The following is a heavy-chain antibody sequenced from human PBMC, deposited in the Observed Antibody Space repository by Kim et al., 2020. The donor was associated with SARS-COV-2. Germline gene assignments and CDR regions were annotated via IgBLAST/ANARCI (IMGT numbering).Heavy chain of an antibody. J-gene: IGHJ4*02. V-gene: IGHV3-23*01. D-gene: IGHD6-13*01. Sequence: DSVKGRFTISRDNSKNTLYLQMNSLRAEDTAVYYCAKVNRRIAAANYFDYWGQGTLVTVSS. CDR3: AKVNRRIAAANYFDY.